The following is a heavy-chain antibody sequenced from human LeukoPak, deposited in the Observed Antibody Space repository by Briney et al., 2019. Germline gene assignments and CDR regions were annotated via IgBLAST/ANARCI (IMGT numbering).Heavy chain of an antibody. CDR1: GFTFNNYA. CDR2: IEQDGSER. J-gene: IGHJ4*02. Sequence: GGSLRLSCAASGFTFNNYAMGWVRQAPGKGLEFVANIEQDGSERYFVDSVKGRITISRDNAKNSLYLYMNSLRVEDTAVYYCARETIGAPDYWGQGTRVTVSS. V-gene: IGHV3-7*01. CDR3: ARETIGAPDY. D-gene: IGHD6-6*01.